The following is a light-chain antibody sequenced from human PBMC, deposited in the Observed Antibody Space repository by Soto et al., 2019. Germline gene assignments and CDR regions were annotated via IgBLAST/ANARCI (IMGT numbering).Light chain of an antibody. CDR3: SSYTSASTVV. V-gene: IGLV2-14*03. CDR1: TSDVGGYNH. J-gene: IGLJ2*01. CDR2: DVS. Sequence: QSALTQPASVSGSPGQSITISCTGTTSDVGGYNHVSWYQQYPGKAPKLMIYDVSDRPSGVSNRFSGSKSGNTASLTISGLHAEDEADYHCSSYTSASTVVFGGGTKLTVL.